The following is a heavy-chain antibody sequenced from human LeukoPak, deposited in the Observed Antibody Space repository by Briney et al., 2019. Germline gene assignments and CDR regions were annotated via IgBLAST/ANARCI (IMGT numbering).Heavy chain of an antibody. V-gene: IGHV3-21*01. CDR2: ISSSSSYI. CDR3: ARAVAGAFDY. J-gene: IGHJ4*02. Sequence: GGSLRLSCAASGFTVSSNYMSWVRQAPGKGLEWVSSISSSSSYIYYADSVKGRFTISRDNAKNSLYLEMNSLRAEDTAVYYCARAVAGAFDYWGQGTLVAVSS. D-gene: IGHD6-19*01. CDR1: GFTVSSNY.